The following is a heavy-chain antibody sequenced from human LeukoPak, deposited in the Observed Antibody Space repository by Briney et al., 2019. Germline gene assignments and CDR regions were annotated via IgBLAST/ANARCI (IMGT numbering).Heavy chain of an antibody. Sequence: SETLSLTCTVPGGSISSSYWSWIRQPPGKGLEWIGYIYYSGSTNYNPSLKSRVTISVDTSKNQFSLKLSSVTAADTAAYYCARGEEDYYNFWGQGTLVTVSS. D-gene: IGHD1-26*01. CDR3: ARGEEDYYNF. CDR1: GGSISSSY. J-gene: IGHJ4*02. CDR2: IYYSGST. V-gene: IGHV4-59*01.